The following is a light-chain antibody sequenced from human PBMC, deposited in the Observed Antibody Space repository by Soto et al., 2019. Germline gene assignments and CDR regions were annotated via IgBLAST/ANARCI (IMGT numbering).Light chain of an antibody. Sequence: DIQMTQSPSTLSGSVGDRVTITCRASQTISSWLAWYQQKPGKAPKLLIYKASTLKSGVPSRVSGSGSGTEFTLTISSLQPDDFATYYCQHSNSYSEAFGQGTKVERK. CDR1: QTISSW. CDR2: KAS. J-gene: IGKJ1*01. V-gene: IGKV1-5*03. CDR3: QHSNSYSEA.